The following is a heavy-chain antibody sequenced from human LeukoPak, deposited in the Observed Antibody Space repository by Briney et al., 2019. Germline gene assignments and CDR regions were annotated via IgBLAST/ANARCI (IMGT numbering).Heavy chain of an antibody. CDR2: MNPNSGNT. CDR1: GYTFTSYD. V-gene: IGHV1-8*01. D-gene: IGHD1-14*01. Sequence: ASVKVSCKASGYTFTSYDINWVRQATGQGLEWMGRMNPNSGNTGYAQKFQGRVTMTRDTFTSTVYMELSSLRSEDTAVYYCARGGRNPRGYWFDPWGQGTLVTVSS. CDR3: ARGGRNPRGYWFDP. J-gene: IGHJ5*02.